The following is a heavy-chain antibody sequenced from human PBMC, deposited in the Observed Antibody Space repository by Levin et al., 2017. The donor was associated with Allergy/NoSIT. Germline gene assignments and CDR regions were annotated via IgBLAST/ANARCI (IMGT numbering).Heavy chain of an antibody. V-gene: IGHV4-59*03. CDR2: IYYSGST. D-gene: IGHD3-3*01. Sequence: SETLSLTCTVSGASITSYYWSWIRQSPGKGLEWIGYIYYSGSTYYNPSLKSRVTISADTSKNQFSLKLSSVTAADTAVYYCAKKGYDVWSGYYYWYFDIWGRGTLVTVSS. CDR1: GASITSYY. CDR3: AKKGYDVWSGYYYWYFDI. J-gene: IGHJ2*01.